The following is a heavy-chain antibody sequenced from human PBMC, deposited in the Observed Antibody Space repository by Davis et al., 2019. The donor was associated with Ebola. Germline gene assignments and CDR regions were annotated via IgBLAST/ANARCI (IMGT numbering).Heavy chain of an antibody. Sequence: ASVMVSCKASGYIFTGYYMHRVRQPPGQGLEWMGWINTNSGGTNYAQKFQGWVTMTRDTSISTAYMDLSRLRSDDTAVYYCAKDQQLRDYYDYGMDVWGQGTTVTVSS. J-gene: IGHJ6*02. CDR1: GYIFTGYY. D-gene: IGHD2-2*01. CDR3: AKDQQLRDYYDYGMDV. V-gene: IGHV1-2*04. CDR2: INTNSGGT.